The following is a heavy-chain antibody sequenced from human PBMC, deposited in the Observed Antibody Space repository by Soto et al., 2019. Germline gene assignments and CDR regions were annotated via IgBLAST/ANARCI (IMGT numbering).Heavy chain of an antibody. CDR1: VGSISSSSYY. CDR3: ARHAIARSGYYPYYYYGMDV. Sequence: TSETLSLTCTVSVGSISSSSYYWGWIRQPPGKGLEWIGTIYYSGSTYYNPSLKSRVTISVDTSKNQFSLKLSSVTAADTAVYYCARHAIARSGYYPYYYYGMDVWGQGTTVTVSS. J-gene: IGHJ6*02. V-gene: IGHV4-39*01. D-gene: IGHD3-3*01. CDR2: IYYSGST.